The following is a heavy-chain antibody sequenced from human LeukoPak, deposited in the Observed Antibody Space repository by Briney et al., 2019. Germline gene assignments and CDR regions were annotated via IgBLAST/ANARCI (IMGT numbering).Heavy chain of an antibody. D-gene: IGHD6-13*01. CDR1: GYTFTSYD. Sequence: ASVKVSCKASGYTFTSYDINWVRQATGQGLEWMGWMNPNNGNTGYAQKFQGRVTMTRSTSISTAYMELSSLRSEDTAVYYCARLASSSWPLYYYYGMYVWGQGTTVTVSS. CDR3: ARLASSSWPLYYYYGMYV. CDR2: MNPNNGNT. J-gene: IGHJ6*02. V-gene: IGHV1-8*01.